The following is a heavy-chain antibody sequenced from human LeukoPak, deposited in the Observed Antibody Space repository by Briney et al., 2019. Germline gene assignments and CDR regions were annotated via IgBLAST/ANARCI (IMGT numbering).Heavy chain of an antibody. CDR3: AKVYSSSSRDAFDV. CDR2: INYRGST. J-gene: IGHJ3*01. V-gene: IGHV4-34*01. Sequence: PSQTLSLTCAVYGGPFSGYYWSWIRQPPGKGWEWIGEINYRGSTNYNASLESRVTISADKSNKQFALNMSSVTAADTAVYYCAKVYSSSSRDAFDVWGPGTMVTVSS. D-gene: IGHD6-6*01. CDR1: GGPFSGYY.